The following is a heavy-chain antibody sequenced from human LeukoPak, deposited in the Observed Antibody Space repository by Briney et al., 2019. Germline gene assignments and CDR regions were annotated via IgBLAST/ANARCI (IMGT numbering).Heavy chain of an antibody. CDR1: GFIFSSYT. Sequence: PGGSLRLSCAASGFIFSSYTMNWVRQAPGKGLEWVSLISSSSSYIFYADSVKGRFTISRDNAKKSLYLQMNSLRAEDTAVYYCARPLSGTTDFDYWGQGTLVTVSS. V-gene: IGHV3-21*01. CDR2: ISSSSSYI. D-gene: IGHD1-20*01. J-gene: IGHJ4*02. CDR3: ARPLSGTTDFDY.